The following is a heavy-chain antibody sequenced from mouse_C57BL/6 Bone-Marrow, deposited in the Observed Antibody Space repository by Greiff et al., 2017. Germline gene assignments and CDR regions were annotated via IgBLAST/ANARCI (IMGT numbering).Heavy chain of an antibody. CDR2: IWGGGST. Sequence: VKLMESGPGLVAPSQSLSITCTVSGFSLTSYGVDWVRQPPGKGLAWLGVIWGGGSTNYNSALMSRLSISKDNTKSQVFLKMNSLQTDDTAMYYCAKHEDYGSSYVAWFAYWGQGTLVTVSA. D-gene: IGHD1-1*01. V-gene: IGHV2-9*01. J-gene: IGHJ3*01. CDR1: GFSLTSYG. CDR3: AKHEDYGSSYVAWFAY.